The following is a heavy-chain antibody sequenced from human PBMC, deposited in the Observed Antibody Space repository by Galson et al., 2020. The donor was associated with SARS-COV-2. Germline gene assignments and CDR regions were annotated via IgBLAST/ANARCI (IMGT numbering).Heavy chain of an antibody. CDR1: GGSISSYY. Sequence: SETLSLTCTVSGGSISSYYWSWIRQPPGKGLEWIGYIYYSGSTNYNPSLKSRVTISVDTSKNQFSLKLSSVTAADTAVYYCARHRLSTIFGVVIGYYYMDVWGKGTTVTVSS. D-gene: IGHD3-3*01. CDR2: IYYSGST. J-gene: IGHJ6*03. V-gene: IGHV4-59*08. CDR3: ARHRLSTIFGVVIGYYYMDV.